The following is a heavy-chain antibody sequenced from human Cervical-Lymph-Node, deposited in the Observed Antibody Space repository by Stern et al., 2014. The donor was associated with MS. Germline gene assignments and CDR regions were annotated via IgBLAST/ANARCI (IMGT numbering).Heavy chain of an antibody. CDR2: IRSKAYGGTT. V-gene: IGHV3-49*03. CDR1: GFTFGDYA. D-gene: IGHD3-22*01. J-gene: IGHJ4*02. Sequence: VQLVQSGGGLVQPGRSLRLSCTASGFTFGDYAMSWFRQAPGKGLEWVGFIRSKAYGGTTEYAASVKGRFTISRDDSKSIAYLQMNSLKTEDTAVYYCTRHITMIVVVEGHWGQGTLVTVSS. CDR3: TRHITMIVVVEGH.